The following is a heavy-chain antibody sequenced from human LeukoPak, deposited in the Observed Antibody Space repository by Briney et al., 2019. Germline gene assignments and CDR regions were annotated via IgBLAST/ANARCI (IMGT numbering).Heavy chain of an antibody. V-gene: IGHV1-69*06. CDR2: IIPIFGTA. Sequence: SVKVSCKASGGTFSSYAISWVRQAPGQGLEWMGGIIPIFGTANYAQKFQGRVTITADKSTSTAYMELSSLRSEDTAVYYCATGTVGNYYYYYMDVWGKGTTVTVSS. CDR1: GGTFSSYA. CDR3: ATGTVGNYYYYYMDV. D-gene: IGHD1-26*01. J-gene: IGHJ6*03.